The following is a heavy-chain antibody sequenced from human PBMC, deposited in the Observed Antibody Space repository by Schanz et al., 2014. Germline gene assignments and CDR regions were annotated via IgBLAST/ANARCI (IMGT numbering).Heavy chain of an antibody. CDR3: AKDGVEAVATL. J-gene: IGHJ4*02. CDR1: GFRVTTNY. CDR2: IHPDGST. Sequence: EVQLVESGGGLVQPGGSLRLSCAASGFRVTTNYMTWVRQAPGKGLKWVSVIHPDGSTLYTDSVKGRFTISRDNSKNTLYLQMNSLRVDDTAVYYCAKDGVEAVATLWGQGTRVAVSS. V-gene: IGHV3-66*01. D-gene: IGHD6-19*01.